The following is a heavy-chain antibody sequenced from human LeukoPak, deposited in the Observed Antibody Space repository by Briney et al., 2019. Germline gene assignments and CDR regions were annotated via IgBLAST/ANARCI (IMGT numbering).Heavy chain of an antibody. CDR3: ARDGGYGEDV. J-gene: IGHJ6*02. CDR2: LNWNGGST. Sequence: GGPLRLSWAAPGFTFKDKGRSGVGQAQGKGREWVSGLNWNGGSTGYADSVKGRFTISRDNAKNSLYLQMNSLRAEDTALYHCARDGGYGEDVWGQGTTVTVSS. D-gene: IGHD3-3*01. V-gene: IGHV3-20*01. CDR1: GFTFKDKG.